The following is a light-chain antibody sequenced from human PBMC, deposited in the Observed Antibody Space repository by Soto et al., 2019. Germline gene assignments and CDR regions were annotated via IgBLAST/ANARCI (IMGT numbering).Light chain of an antibody. Sequence: EIVLTQAPGTLSLSPGERATLSCRASQSVSSSYLAWHQQKVGQAPRLLIYGASSRATGIPDRFSGSGSGTDFTLTISRLEPEDFAVYYCQQYGSSPWTFGQGTKVDIK. V-gene: IGKV3-20*01. CDR1: QSVSSSY. CDR2: GAS. J-gene: IGKJ1*01. CDR3: QQYGSSPWT.